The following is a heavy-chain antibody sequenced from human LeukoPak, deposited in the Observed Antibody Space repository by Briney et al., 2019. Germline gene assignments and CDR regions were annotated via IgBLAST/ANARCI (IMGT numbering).Heavy chain of an antibody. CDR3: ARGGSGYCSGGSCYEWFYY. CDR1: GGSISSYY. Sequence: KASETLSLTCTVSGGSISSYYWSWIRQPPGKGLEWIGYIYYSGSTNYNPSLKSRVTISVDTSKNQFSLKLSSVTAADTAVYYCARGGSGYCSGGSCYEWFYYWGQGTLVTVSS. J-gene: IGHJ4*02. V-gene: IGHV4-59*08. D-gene: IGHD2-15*01. CDR2: IYYSGST.